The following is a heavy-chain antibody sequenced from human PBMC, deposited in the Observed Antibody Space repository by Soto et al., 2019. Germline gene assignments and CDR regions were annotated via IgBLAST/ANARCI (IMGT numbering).Heavy chain of an antibody. CDR2: IYYSGGA. V-gene: IGHV4-39*01. Sequence: PSETLSLTCTVSGGSISSSNHYWVWIRQPPGKGLEWIGSIYYSGGAYYNPSLKSRVTISVDTSKNQFSLKLNSVTAADTAVYYCARSHTYGGAYWGQGTLVTVSS. CDR1: GGSISSSNHY. D-gene: IGHD4-17*01. CDR3: ARSHTYGGAY. J-gene: IGHJ4*02.